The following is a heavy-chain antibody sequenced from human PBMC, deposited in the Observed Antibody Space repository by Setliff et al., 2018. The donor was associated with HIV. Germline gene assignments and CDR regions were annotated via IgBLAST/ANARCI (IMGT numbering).Heavy chain of an antibody. CDR1: GDSVSSGSYY. J-gene: IGHJ6*03. CDR2: IYYSGRT. CDR3: ARLREGYNFWSGYSYYYYYMDV. D-gene: IGHD3-3*01. V-gene: IGHV4-39*01. Sequence: KPSETLSLTCTVSGDSVSSGSYYWSWIRQPPGKGLEWIGYIYYSGRTYYNPSLKSRVTISVDTSKKQFSLKLSSVTAADTAVYYCARLREGYNFWSGYSYYYYYMDVWGKGTTVTVSS.